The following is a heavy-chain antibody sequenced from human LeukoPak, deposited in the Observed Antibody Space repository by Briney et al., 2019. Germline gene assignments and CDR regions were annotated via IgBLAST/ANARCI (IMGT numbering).Heavy chain of an antibody. V-gene: IGHV3-23*01. CDR1: GFTFSSYA. CDR2: ISGSGGST. J-gene: IGHJ4*02. CDR3: AQSPSNLRFLEWLLHGYFDY. D-gene: IGHD3-3*01. Sequence: GGSLRLSCAASGFTFSSYAMSWVRQAPGKGLEWVSAISGSGGSTDYADSVKGRFTISRDNSKNTLYLQMNSLRAEDTTVYYCAQSPSNLRFLEWLLHGYFDYWGQGTLVTVSS.